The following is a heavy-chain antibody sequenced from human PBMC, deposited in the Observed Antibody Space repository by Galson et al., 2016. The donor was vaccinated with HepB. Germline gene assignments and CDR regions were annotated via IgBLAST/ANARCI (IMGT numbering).Heavy chain of an antibody. CDR1: GSSLTTYGVS. D-gene: IGHD6-13*01. Sequence: PALVKPTQTLTLTCTFSGSSLTTYGVSVAWIRQPPGKALEWLALIYWDDDKRYSPSLKTRLTITKDTSKNQVVLTMTNVDPVDTATYYCTHVKLPYSTYYFQYWGQGTLVTVSS. CDR3: THVKLPYSTYYFQY. V-gene: IGHV2-5*02. CDR2: IYWDDDK. J-gene: IGHJ1*01.